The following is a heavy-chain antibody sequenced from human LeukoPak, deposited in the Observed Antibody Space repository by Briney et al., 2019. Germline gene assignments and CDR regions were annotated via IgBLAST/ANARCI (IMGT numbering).Heavy chain of an antibody. CDR2: MNPNSGNT. CDR3: ARAAVAGYYFDY. Sequence: GASVEVSCKASGYTFTSYDINWVRQATGQGLEWMGWMNPNSGNTGYAQKFQGRVTMTRNTSISTAYMELSSLRSEDTAVYYCARAAVAGYYFDYWGQGTLVTVSS. CDR1: GYTFTSYD. V-gene: IGHV1-8*01. D-gene: IGHD6-19*01. J-gene: IGHJ4*02.